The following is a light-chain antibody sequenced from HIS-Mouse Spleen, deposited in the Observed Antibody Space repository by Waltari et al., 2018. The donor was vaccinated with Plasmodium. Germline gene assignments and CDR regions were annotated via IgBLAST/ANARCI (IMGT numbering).Light chain of an antibody. CDR1: QSVSSSY. J-gene: IGKJ3*01. CDR3: QQYGSSFT. V-gene: IGKV3-20*01. Sequence: EIVLTQSPGTLSLSPGERATLSCRASQSVSSSYLAWDQQKPGQAPRLLIDGASSRATVIPDRFSGSGSGTDFTLTSSRLEPEDFAVYYCQQYGSSFTFGPGTKVDIK. CDR2: GAS.